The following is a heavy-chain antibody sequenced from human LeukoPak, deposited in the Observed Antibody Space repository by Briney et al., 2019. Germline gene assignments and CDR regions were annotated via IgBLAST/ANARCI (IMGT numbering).Heavy chain of an antibody. CDR3: ARDNRRSGTTWVYLDY. Sequence: GGSLRLSCAASGFTFSSCWMNWVRQAPGKGLEWVAVISYDGSNEYYADSVKGRFTISRDNSKNTVDLQMNSLRVEDTAVYYCARDNRRSGTTWVYLDYWGQGTLVTVSS. J-gene: IGHJ4*02. V-gene: IGHV3-30*03. D-gene: IGHD1-1*01. CDR2: ISYDGSNE. CDR1: GFTFSSCW.